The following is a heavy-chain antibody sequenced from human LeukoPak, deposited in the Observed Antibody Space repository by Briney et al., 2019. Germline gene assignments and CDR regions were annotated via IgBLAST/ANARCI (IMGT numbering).Heavy chain of an antibody. CDR3: ARGRWLQYYFDY. J-gene: IGHJ4*02. CDR2: ISYTGSA. V-gene: IGHV4-59*01. CDR1: GGSLSSYD. Sequence: PSETLSLTCTVSGGSLSSYDWSWIRQPPGKGLEWIGYISYTGSANYNPSLKSRVSISVDTTKSHFSLRLSSVTDADTAVYYCARGRWLQYYFDYWGQGTLVTVSS. D-gene: IGHD5-24*01.